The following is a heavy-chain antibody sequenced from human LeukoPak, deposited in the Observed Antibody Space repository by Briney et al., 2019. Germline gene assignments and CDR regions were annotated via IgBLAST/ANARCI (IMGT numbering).Heavy chain of an antibody. D-gene: IGHD2-15*01. CDR1: GSSLNNYY. Sequence: SETLSLTCTVSGSSLNNYYWSWVRQPPGRGLECIGYFYNSGSTNYNPSLESRVTIALSTSKTEFSLKLTSVTAADTAVYYCARENFEGSGHRLFQFWGRGTLVTVSS. V-gene: IGHV4-59*01. J-gene: IGHJ1*01. CDR2: FYNSGST. CDR3: ARENFEGSGHRLFQF.